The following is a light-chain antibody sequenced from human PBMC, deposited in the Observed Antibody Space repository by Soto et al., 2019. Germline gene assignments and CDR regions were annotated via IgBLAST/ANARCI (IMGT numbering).Light chain of an antibody. J-gene: IGLJ1*01. CDR1: SSDVGGYNY. Sequence: QSALTQPASVSGSPGQSITISCTGTSSDVGGYNYVSWYQQHPSKPPKLMIYDVSNRPSGVFNRFSGSKSGNTASLTISGLQAEDEADYYCSSYTSSSTLIFGTGTKVTVL. V-gene: IGLV2-14*01. CDR2: DVS. CDR3: SSYTSSSTLI.